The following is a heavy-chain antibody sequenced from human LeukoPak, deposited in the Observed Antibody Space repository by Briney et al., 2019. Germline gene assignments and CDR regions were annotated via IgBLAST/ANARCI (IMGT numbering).Heavy chain of an antibody. V-gene: IGHV3-30*18. CDR3: AKDHFGSGTTMDV. CDR2: MSHSGGDK. CDR1: GFTFSNYG. Sequence: PGRSLRLSCAASGFTFSNYGMHWVRQAPGKGLEWVAVMSHSGGDKYYADSLKGRFTISRDNSKNALFLQMNSLRDEDTGVYYCAKDHFGSGTTMDVWGQGTTVTVSS. D-gene: IGHD3-10*01. J-gene: IGHJ6*02.